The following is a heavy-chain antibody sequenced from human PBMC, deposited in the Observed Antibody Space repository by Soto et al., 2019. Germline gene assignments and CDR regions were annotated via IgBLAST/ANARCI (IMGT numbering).Heavy chain of an antibody. CDR3: ASGRFDTSWLDDSGMDV. D-gene: IGHD3-9*01. V-gene: IGHV1-69*02. Sequence: QVHLVQSGAEVKKAGSSVKVSCKASGDTFRNYSITWVRQAPGQGLAWVGRIIPILVITNAAQKFQGRATFTADNLTSTVNMELSRLRSGDTAVYYCASGRFDTSWLDDSGMDVWGQGTTVIVSS. CDR1: GDTFRNYS. J-gene: IGHJ6*02. CDR2: IIPILVIT.